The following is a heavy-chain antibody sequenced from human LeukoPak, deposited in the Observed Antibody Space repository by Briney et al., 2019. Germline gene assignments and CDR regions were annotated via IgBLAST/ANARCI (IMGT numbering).Heavy chain of an antibody. D-gene: IGHD3-3*01. CDR2: MNPNSGNT. J-gene: IGHJ4*02. V-gene: IGHV1-8*01. CDR3: ARGRPYYDFWSGYYFSQEDY. CDR1: GYTFTSYD. Sequence: ASVKVSCKASGYTFTSYDINWVRQATGQGLEWMGWMNPNSGNTGYARKFQGRVTMTRNTSISTAYIELSSLRSEDTAVYYCARGRPYYDFWSGYYFSQEDYWGQGTLVTVSS.